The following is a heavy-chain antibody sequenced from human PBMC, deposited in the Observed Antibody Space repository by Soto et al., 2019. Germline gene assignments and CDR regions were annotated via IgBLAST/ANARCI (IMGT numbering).Heavy chain of an antibody. CDR2: INAGNGNT. CDR3: ARDYYSGYDDYYFDY. D-gene: IGHD5-12*01. CDR1: GYTFTSYA. J-gene: IGHJ4*02. V-gene: IGHV1-3*01. Sequence: GASVKVSCKASGYTFTSYAMHWVRPAPGQRLEWMGWINAGNGNTKYSQKFQGRVTITRDTSASTAYMELSSLRSEDTAVYYCARDYYSGYDDYYFDYWGQGTLVTVSS.